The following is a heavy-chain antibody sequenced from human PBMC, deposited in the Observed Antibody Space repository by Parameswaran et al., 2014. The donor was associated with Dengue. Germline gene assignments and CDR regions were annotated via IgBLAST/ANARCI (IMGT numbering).Heavy chain of an antibody. J-gene: IGHJ3*02. Sequence: WVRQAPGQGLEWMGGIIPIFGTANYAQKFQGRVTITADESTSTAYMELSSLRSEDTAVYYCARNGNDAFDIWGQGTMVTVSS. V-gene: IGHV1-69*01. D-gene: IGHD1-1*01. CDR3: ARNGNDAFDI. CDR2: IIPIFGTA.